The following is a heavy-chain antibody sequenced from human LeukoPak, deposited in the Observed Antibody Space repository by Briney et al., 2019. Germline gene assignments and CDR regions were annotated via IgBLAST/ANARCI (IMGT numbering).Heavy chain of an antibody. CDR2: ITGSGGST. CDR3: SKGVEGLSRPFDY. CDR1: GFTFSSYG. D-gene: IGHD3-16*01. J-gene: IGHJ4*02. V-gene: IGHV3-23*01. Sequence: HTGGSLRLSCAASGFTFSSYGMSWVRQAPGKGLEWVSGITGSGGSTYYADSVKGRFTISRDNSKNTLCLQMNSLRAEDTAKYYCSKGVEGLSRPFDYWGQGTLVTVSS.